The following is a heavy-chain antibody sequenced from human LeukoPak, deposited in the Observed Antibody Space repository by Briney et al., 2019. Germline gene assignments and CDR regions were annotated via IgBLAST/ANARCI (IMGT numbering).Heavy chain of an antibody. CDR1: GGFISSGGYY. Sequence: KPSETLSLTCAVSGGFISSGGYYWSWIRQHPGKGLEWIGYIYYSGSTYYNPSLKSRVTISVDTSKNQFSLKLSSVTAADTAVYYCARYPKRCSGGSCYYYYGMDVWGQGTTVTVSS. J-gene: IGHJ6*02. V-gene: IGHV4-31*11. CDR3: ARYPKRCSGGSCYYYYGMDV. D-gene: IGHD2-15*01. CDR2: IYYSGST.